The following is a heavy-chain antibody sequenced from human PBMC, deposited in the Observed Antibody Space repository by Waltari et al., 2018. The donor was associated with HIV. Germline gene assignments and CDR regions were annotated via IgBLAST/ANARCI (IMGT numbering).Heavy chain of an antibody. D-gene: IGHD5-12*01. CDR1: GGSISNGSYY. CDR3: ARGRFEGYILYYYYGMDV. CDR2: IYSSGNT. J-gene: IGHJ6*02. V-gene: IGHV4-61*02. Sequence: QVQLQESGPGLVKHSQTLSLTCTVSGGSISNGSYYWNWIRQPAGKGLEWIGRIYSSGNTNYNPALKSRVTISLDTSKNQFSLKLSSVTAADTAVYYCARGRFEGYILYYYYGMDVWGQGTTVSVSS.